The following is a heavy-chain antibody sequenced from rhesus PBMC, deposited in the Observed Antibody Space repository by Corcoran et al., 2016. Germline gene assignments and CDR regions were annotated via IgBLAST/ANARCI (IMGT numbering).Heavy chain of an antibody. CDR3: AREDAATVIDY. J-gene: IGHJ4*01. Sequence: QVQLEESGPGLVKPSDTLSLTCAVSGGSLSGYYWNWIRHPPGKGLGWIGYIGGSSGSTDYNPSLKSRVAISTDTSKNQLSLRLSSVTAADTAVYYCAREDAATVIDYWGQGVLVTVSS. D-gene: IGHD3-9*01. CDR1: GGSLSGYY. CDR2: IGGSSGST. V-gene: IGHV4S5*01.